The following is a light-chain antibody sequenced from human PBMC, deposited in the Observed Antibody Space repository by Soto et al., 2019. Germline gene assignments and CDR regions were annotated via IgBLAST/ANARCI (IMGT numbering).Light chain of an antibody. CDR2: EAS. J-gene: IGKJ1*01. CDR3: QQDNIYSPT. V-gene: IGKV1-9*01. Sequence: IHLIQSPSSMKALIRAIGTISLRASQGISSYLACYQQKPGKAPQLMIYEASTLQSGVPSRFSGGGSGTEFTLTIISLQPDDFALYYCQQDNIYSPTFGQGGNVDI. CDR1: QGISSY.